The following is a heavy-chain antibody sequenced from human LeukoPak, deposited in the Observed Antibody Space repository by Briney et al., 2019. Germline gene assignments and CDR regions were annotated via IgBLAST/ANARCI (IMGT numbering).Heavy chain of an antibody. CDR2: IYTSGST. V-gene: IGHV4-4*07. D-gene: IGHD4-17*01. CDR3: ARARSTTTVTYYFDY. J-gene: IGHJ4*02. Sequence: PSETLSLTCTVSGGSISSYYWSWIRQPAGKGLEWIGRIYTSGSTNYNPSLKSRVTMSVGTSKNQFSLKLSSVTAADTAVYYCARARSTTTVTYYFDYWGQGTLVTVSS. CDR1: GGSISSYY.